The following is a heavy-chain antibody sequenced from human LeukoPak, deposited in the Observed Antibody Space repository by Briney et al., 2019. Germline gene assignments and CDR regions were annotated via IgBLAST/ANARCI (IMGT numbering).Heavy chain of an antibody. V-gene: IGHV4-61*01. CDR1: GGSVSSGSYY. Sequence: PSETLSLTCTVSGGSVSSGSYYWSWIRQPPGKGLEWIGCVYYTGRTNYNPSLKSRVTISVDTSKNQFSLKLSSVTAADTAVYYCARAVDGGWYVFDYWGQGTLVTVSS. J-gene: IGHJ4*02. CDR2: VYYTGRT. D-gene: IGHD6-19*01. CDR3: ARAVDGGWYVFDY.